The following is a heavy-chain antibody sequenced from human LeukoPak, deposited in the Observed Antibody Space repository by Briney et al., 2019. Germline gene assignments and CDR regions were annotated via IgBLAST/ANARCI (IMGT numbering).Heavy chain of an antibody. J-gene: IGHJ4*02. CDR1: GFTFSSYS. V-gene: IGHV3-21*01. Sequence: GALRLSCAASGFTFSSYSMNWVRQAPGKGLEWVSSISSSSSYIYYADSVKGRFTISRDNAKNSLYLQMNSLRAEDTAVYYCARAVRDYYDSSGYYYLDYWGQGTLVTVSS. CDR3: ARAVRDYYDSSGYYYLDY. CDR2: ISSSSSYI. D-gene: IGHD3-22*01.